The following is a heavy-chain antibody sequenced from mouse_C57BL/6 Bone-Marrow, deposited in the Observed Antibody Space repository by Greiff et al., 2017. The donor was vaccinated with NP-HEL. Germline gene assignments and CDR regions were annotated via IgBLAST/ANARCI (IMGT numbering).Heavy chain of an antibody. V-gene: IGHV14-4*01. CDR2: IDPENGDT. CDR3: TRIITTVV. J-gene: IGHJ2*01. Sequence: EVQGVESGAELVRPGASVKLSCTASGFNIKDDYMHWVKQRPEQGLEWIGWIDPENGDTEYASKFQGKATITADTSSNTAYLQLSSLTSEDTAVYYCTRIITTVVWGQGTTLTVSS. CDR1: GFNIKDDY. D-gene: IGHD1-1*01.